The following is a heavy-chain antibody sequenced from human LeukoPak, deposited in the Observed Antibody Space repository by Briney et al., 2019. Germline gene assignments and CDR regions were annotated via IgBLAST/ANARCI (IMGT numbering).Heavy chain of an antibody. CDR3: AKVRKIQLWLPRDAFDI. D-gene: IGHD5-18*01. CDR2: ISGSGGST. Sequence: GGSLRLSCAASGFTFSSYAVSWVRQAPGKGLEWVSAISGSGGSTYYADSVKGRFTISRDNSKNTLYLQMNSLRAEDTAVYYCAKVRKIQLWLPRDAFDIWGQGTMVTVSS. J-gene: IGHJ3*02. CDR1: GFTFSSYA. V-gene: IGHV3-23*01.